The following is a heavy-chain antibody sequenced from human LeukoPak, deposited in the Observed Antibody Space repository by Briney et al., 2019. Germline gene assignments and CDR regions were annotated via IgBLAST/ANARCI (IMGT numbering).Heavy chain of an antibody. CDR1: GFTFSSYA. J-gene: IGHJ5*02. Sequence: GGSLRLSCAASGFTFSSYAMHWVRQAPGKGLEWVAVISYDGSNKYYADSVKGRFTISRDNSKNTLYLQMNSLGAEDTAVYYCASGPVVGALMLDPWGQGTLVTVSS. V-gene: IGHV3-30-3*01. CDR2: ISYDGSNK. CDR3: ASGPVVGALMLDP. D-gene: IGHD1-26*01.